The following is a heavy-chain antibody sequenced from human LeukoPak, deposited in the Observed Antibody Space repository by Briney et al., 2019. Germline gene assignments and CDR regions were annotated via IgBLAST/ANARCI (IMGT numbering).Heavy chain of an antibody. CDR1: GYSINSGYY. J-gene: IGHJ4*02. D-gene: IGHD6-19*01. CDR3: ARATYIAVAGYFDY. V-gene: IGHV4-38-2*02. CDR2: MYHSGST. Sequence: PSETLSLTCTVSGYSINSGYYWGCVRQPPGKGLEWIGSMYHSGSTYHNPSLKSRVTISVDTSRNQFSLKLTSVTAADTAVYYCARATYIAVAGYFDYWGQGTLVTVSS.